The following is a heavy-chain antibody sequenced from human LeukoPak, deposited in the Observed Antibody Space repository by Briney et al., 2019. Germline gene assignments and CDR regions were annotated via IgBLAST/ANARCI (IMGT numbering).Heavy chain of an antibody. CDR1: GGSISSGSYY. Sequence: SETLSLTCTVSGGSISSGSYYWSWIRQPAGKGLEWIGRIYTSGSTNYNPSLKSRVTISVDTSKNQFSLKLSSVTAADTAVYYCARPANYYDSSGYYRHDAFDIWGQGTMVTVSS. V-gene: IGHV4-61*02. D-gene: IGHD3-22*01. CDR3: ARPANYYDSSGYYRHDAFDI. CDR2: IYTSGST. J-gene: IGHJ3*02.